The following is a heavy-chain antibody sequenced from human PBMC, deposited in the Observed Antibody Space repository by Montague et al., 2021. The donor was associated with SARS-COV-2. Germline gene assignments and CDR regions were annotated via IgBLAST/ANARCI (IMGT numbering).Heavy chain of an antibody. V-gene: IGHV4-39*01. D-gene: IGHD1-26*01. Sequence: SETLSLTCAVSGGSISSSSYYWGWIPQPPGKVLECIGSIHYSGSTYSNPSLKSRVSISVDTSKNQFSLKLSSVTAADTAVYYCARLWDTVYYYYGMDVWGQGTTVTVSS. CDR3: ARLWDTVYYYYGMDV. J-gene: IGHJ6*02. CDR2: IHYSGST. CDR1: GGSISSSSYY.